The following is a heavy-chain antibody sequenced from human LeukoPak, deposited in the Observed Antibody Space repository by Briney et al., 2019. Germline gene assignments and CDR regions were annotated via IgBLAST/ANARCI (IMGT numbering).Heavy chain of an antibody. J-gene: IGHJ4*02. CDR1: GFTFSSYT. D-gene: IGHD2-2*01. CDR3: AKDHPPYCSGTSCYPFDY. Sequence: GGSLRLSCAAFGFTFSSYTMNWVRQPPGKGLEWVSNIGTSSTTIYYADSVKGRFTISRDNAKNSLYLQMNSLRAEDTAVYYCAKDHPPYCSGTSCYPFDYWGQGTLVTVSS. V-gene: IGHV3-48*01. CDR2: IGTSSTTI.